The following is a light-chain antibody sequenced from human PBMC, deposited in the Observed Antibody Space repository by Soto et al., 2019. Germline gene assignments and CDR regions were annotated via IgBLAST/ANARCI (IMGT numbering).Light chain of an antibody. V-gene: IGKV1-5*03. CDR1: QSISRW. Sequence: DIQMTQSPSTLSASVGDRVTITCRASQSISRWLAWYQQKPGTAPKLLISEASTLESGVPSRFRGSRSGTEFTLTVSSLQPDDFATYYCQQYNDSFPYTFGQGTKLEIK. J-gene: IGKJ2*01. CDR2: EAS. CDR3: QQYNDSFPYT.